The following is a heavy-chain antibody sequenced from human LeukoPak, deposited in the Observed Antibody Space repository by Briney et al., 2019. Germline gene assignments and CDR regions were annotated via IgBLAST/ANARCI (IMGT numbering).Heavy chain of an antibody. CDR2: MNPNSGNT. CDR3: ARGVDYYDSSGRDY. J-gene: IGHJ4*02. CDR1: GGTFSSYA. D-gene: IGHD3-22*01. V-gene: IGHV1-8*02. Sequence: ASVKVSCKASGGTFSSYAISWVRQATGQGLEWMGWMNPNSGNTGYAQKFQGRVTMTRNTSISTAYMELSSLRSEDTAVYYCARGVDYYDSSGRDYWGQGTLVTVSS.